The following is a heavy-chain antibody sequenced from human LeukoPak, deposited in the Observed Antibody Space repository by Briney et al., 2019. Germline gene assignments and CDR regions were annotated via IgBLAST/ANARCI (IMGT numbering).Heavy chain of an antibody. V-gene: IGHV4-30-4*01. CDR1: GGSISSGDYY. CDR3: ARGPQDY. J-gene: IGHJ4*02. CDR2: IYYSGST. Sequence: SQTLSLTCTVSGGSISSGDYYWGWIRQPPGRGLERIGYIYYSGSTYYNPSLKSRVTISVDTSKNQFSLKLSSVTAADTAVYYCARGPQDYWGQGTLVTVSS.